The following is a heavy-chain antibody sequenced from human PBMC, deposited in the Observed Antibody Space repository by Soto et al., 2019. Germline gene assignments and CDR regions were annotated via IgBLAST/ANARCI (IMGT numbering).Heavy chain of an antibody. CDR3: ARRGALTSYYYGYYFDY. CDR2: INPGNGNT. D-gene: IGHD3-9*01. J-gene: IGHJ4*02. CDR1: GYTFPRYA. V-gene: IGHV1-3*01. Sequence: ASVRGSCEASGYTFPRYAMNWVRQAPGQSPEWMGWINPGNGNTKYSQRFQRRVTITRDASASTAYMELSSLTSEDTAVYYCARRGALTSYYYGYYFDYRGQGTLVTVAS.